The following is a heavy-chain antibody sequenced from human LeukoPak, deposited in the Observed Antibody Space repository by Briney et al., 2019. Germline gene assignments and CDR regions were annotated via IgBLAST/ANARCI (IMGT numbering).Heavy chain of an antibody. CDR3: VRSARRGDF. V-gene: IGHV3-11*01. J-gene: IGHJ4*02. CDR2: ISGSGSDI. Sequence: SCMSWIRQAPGKGLEYLSYISGSGSDISYADSVKGRFTISRDNAKNSLYPQMNSLRVEDTAMYYCVRSARRGDFWGQGTLVTVSS. D-gene: IGHD6-6*01. CDR1: SC.